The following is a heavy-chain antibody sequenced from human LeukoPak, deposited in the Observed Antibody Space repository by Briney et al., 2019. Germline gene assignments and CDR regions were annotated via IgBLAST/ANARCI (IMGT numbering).Heavy chain of an antibody. CDR2: ISGSSGSI. CDR1: GFTFSGCS. J-gene: IGHJ4*02. Sequence: GGSLGLSCAASGFTFSGCSMNWVRLAPGKGLEWVSSISGSSGSIYYADSVKGRFTISRDNAKNSLDLQMNSLRAEDTAVYYCARANPPAISFFDWWGQGALVSVSS. CDR3: ARANPPAISFFDW. V-gene: IGHV3-21*01. D-gene: IGHD3-9*01.